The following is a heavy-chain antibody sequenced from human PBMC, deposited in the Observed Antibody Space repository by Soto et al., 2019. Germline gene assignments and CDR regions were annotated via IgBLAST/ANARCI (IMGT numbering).Heavy chain of an antibody. CDR2: IKSKSDGGAR. CDR3: VEGWNDF. CDR1: GFMFSSAW. D-gene: IGHD1-1*01. Sequence: EVQVVESGGDLVKPGGSLRLSCVTSGFMFSSAWMSWVRQAPGKGLEWVGRIKSKSDGGARVYAAPVKGRFSISRDDSKNTVYLQMNSLRAEDTAVYYCVEGWNDFWGQGTLVTVSS. V-gene: IGHV3-15*01. J-gene: IGHJ4*02.